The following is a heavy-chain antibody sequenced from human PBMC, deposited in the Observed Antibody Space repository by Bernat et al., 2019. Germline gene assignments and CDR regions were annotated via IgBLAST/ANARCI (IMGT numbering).Heavy chain of an antibody. J-gene: IGHJ6*02. Sequence: QVQLVESGGGVVQPGRSLRLSCAASGFTFSSYGMHWVRQAPGKGLEWVALIWYDGSNKYYADSVKGRFTISRDNSKNTLYLQMNSLRAEDTAVYYCARDYGSGMDVWGQGTMVTVSS. CDR1: GFTFSSYG. V-gene: IGHV3-33*01. D-gene: IGHD3-10*01. CDR3: ARDYGSGMDV. CDR2: IWYDGSNK.